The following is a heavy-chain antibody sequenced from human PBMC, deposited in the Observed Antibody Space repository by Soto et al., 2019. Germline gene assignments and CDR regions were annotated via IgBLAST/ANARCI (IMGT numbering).Heavy chain of an antibody. D-gene: IGHD3-10*01. CDR3: ARAGPRGVIPLYYMDV. CDR1: GFTFSSYD. J-gene: IGHJ6*03. CDR2: IGTAGDT. Sequence: GGSLRLSCAASGFTFSSYDMHWVRQATGKGLEWVSAIGTAGDTYYPGSVKGRFTISRENAKNSLYLQMNSLRAGDTAVYYCARAGPRGVIPLYYMDVWGKGTTVTVSS. V-gene: IGHV3-13*01.